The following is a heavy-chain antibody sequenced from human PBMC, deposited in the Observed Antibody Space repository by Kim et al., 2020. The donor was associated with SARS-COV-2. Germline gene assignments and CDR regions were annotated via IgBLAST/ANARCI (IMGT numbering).Heavy chain of an antibody. CDR1: GFTFSSYA. J-gene: IGHJ4*02. D-gene: IGHD3-22*01. V-gene: IGHV3-23*01. CDR3: AKDLIYDSSGYYLWYFDY. CDR2: ISGSGGST. Sequence: GGSLRLSCAASGFTFSSYAMSWVRQAPGKGLEWVSAISGSGGSTYYADSVKGRFTISRDNSKNTLYLQMNSLRAEDTAVYYCAKDLIYDSSGYYLWYFDYWGQGTLVTVSS.